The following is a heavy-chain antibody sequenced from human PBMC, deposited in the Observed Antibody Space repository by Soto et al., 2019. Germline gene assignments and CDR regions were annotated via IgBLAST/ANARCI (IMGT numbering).Heavy chain of an antibody. J-gene: IGHJ4*02. CDR3: ARTYCSGGSCYVDY. V-gene: IGHV4-59*01. Sequence: PSETLSLTCTVSGGSISSYYWSWIRQPPGKGLKWIGYIYYSGSTNYNPSLKSRVTISVDTSKNQFSLKLSSVTAADTAVYYCARTYCSGGSCYVDYWGQGTLVTVSS. D-gene: IGHD2-15*01. CDR2: IYYSGST. CDR1: GGSISSYY.